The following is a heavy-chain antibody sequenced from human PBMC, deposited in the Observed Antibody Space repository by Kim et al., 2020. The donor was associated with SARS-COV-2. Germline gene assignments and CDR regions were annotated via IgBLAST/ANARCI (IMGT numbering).Heavy chain of an antibody. Sequence: GGSLRLSCAASGFTFSSYGMHWVRQAPGKGLEWVAVIWYDGSNKYYADSVKGRFTISRDNSKNTLYLQMNSLRAEDTAVYYCARDPYSSSWGFDYWGQGTLVTVSS. CDR3: ARDPYSSSWGFDY. D-gene: IGHD6-13*01. V-gene: IGHV3-33*01. CDR2: IWYDGSNK. CDR1: GFTFSSYG. J-gene: IGHJ4*02.